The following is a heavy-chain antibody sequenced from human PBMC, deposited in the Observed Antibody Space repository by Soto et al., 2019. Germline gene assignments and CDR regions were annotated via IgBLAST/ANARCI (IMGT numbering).Heavy chain of an antibody. CDR3: VKVYYYDSSGYYPPDY. J-gene: IGHJ4*02. D-gene: IGHD3-22*01. Sequence: GGSLRLSCSASGFTFSSYAMHWVRQAPGKGLEYVSAISSNGGSTYYADSVKGRFTISRDNSKNTLYLQMSSLRAEDTAVYYCVKVYYYDSSGYYPPDYWGQGTLVTVSS. V-gene: IGHV3-64D*08. CDR2: ISSNGGST. CDR1: GFTFSSYA.